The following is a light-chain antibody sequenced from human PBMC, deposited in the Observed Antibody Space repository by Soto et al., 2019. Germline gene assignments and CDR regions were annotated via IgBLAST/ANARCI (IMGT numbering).Light chain of an antibody. V-gene: IGLV4-60*03. Sequence: QSVLTQSSSASASLGASVKLTCTLSSGHSSYIIAWHQQQPGKAPRYLMKVEGSGNYNKGSEVPDRFSGSSSGADRHLTISNLQSEDEADYYCETWDSNTRVFGGGTQLTVL. CDR2: VEGSGNY. CDR3: ETWDSNTRV. J-gene: IGLJ3*02. CDR1: SGHSSYI.